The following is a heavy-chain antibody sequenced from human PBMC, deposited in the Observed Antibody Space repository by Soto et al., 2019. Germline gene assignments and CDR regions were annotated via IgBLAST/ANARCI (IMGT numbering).Heavy chain of an antibody. D-gene: IGHD3-16*01. CDR3: ARGMGQPLDY. V-gene: IGHV1-18*01. CDR2: ISTYNGST. CDR1: GYTFTSYD. J-gene: IGHJ4*02. Sequence: QVQLVQSGAEVKKPGASVKVSCKASGYTFTSYDISWVRQAPGQGLEWMGWISTYNGSTNYAQRLQGRATMTTDTPTSTAYMALRSLRSDDTAVYYCARGMGQPLDYWGQGTLVTVSS.